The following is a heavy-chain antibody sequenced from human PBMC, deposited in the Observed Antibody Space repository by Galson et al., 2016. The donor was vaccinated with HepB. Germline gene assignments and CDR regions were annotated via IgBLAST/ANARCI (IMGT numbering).Heavy chain of an antibody. J-gene: IGHJ4*02. CDR1: GFTFSDYY. CDR2: IYSSDTAI. V-gene: IGHV3-11*01. Sequence: SLRLSCAASGFTFSDYYMSWIRQAPGKGLEWVSYIYSSDTAIYYADSVKGRFTISRDDAKNSLYLQMNSLRAGDTAVYYCAREMRNWNEVGDYFDYWGQGTLVTVSS. D-gene: IGHD1-1*01. CDR3: AREMRNWNEVGDYFDY.